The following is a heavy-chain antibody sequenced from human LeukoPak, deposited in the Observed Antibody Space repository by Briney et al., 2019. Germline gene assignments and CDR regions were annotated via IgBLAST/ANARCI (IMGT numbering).Heavy chain of an antibody. CDR3: ATENGHEKWYFDL. D-gene: IGHD1-1*01. V-gene: IGHV4-39*07. J-gene: IGHJ2*01. Sequence: SETLSLTCTVSGGSISSSSYYWGWIRQPPGKGLEWIGSIYYSGSTYYNPSLKSRVTISVDTSKNQFSLKLSSVTAADTAVYYCATENGHEKWYFDLWGRGTLVTVSS. CDR1: GGSISSSSYY. CDR2: IYYSGST.